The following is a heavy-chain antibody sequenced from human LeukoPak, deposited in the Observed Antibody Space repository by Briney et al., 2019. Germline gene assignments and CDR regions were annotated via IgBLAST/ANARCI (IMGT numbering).Heavy chain of an antibody. D-gene: IGHD5-12*01. CDR1: GFTFSSYG. J-gene: IGHJ3*02. CDR2: ISGSGGST. Sequence: GGSLRLSCAASGFTFSSYGMSWVRQAPGKGLEWVSAISGSGGSTYYADSVKGRFTISRDNSKNTLYLQMNSLRAGDTAVYYCARERGYSSSAFNIWGQGTMVTVSS. CDR3: ARERGYSSSAFNI. V-gene: IGHV3-23*01.